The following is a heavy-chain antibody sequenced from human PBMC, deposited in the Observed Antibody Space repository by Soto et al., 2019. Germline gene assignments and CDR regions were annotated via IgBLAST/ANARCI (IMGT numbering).Heavy chain of an antibody. V-gene: IGHV1-2*04. CDR3: ARGAVFLFYDWLLPSYCHGRSV. CDR2: INPNSGGT. CDR1: GYTFTGYY. Sequence: ASVKVSCKASGYTFTGYYMHWVRQAPGQGLEWMGWINPNSGGTNYAQKFQGWVTMTRDTSISTAYMELSRLRSDDTAGYYCARGAVFLFYDWLLPSYCHGRSVWGQGTTVTASS. J-gene: IGHJ6*02. D-gene: IGHD3-3*01.